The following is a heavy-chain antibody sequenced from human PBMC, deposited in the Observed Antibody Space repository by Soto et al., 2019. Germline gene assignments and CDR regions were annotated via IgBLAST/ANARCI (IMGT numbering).Heavy chain of an antibody. CDR2: TYFRSKWYN. D-gene: IGHD5-12*01. V-gene: IGHV6-1*01. J-gene: IGHJ5*02. CDR1: GDSVSSNTAS. CDR3: AKGDNLGPKTGYAFDP. Sequence: SQTLSLTCAISGDSVSSNTASWNWIRQSPSRGLEWLGRTYFRSKWYNDYAVSVKSRIIINPDTSNNQFSLQLNFVTPEDTAVYFCAKGDNLGPKTGYAFDPWGQGIMVTV.